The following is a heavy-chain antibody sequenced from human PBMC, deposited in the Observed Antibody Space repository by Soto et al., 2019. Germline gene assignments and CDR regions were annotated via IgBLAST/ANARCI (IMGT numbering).Heavy chain of an antibody. Sequence: SETLSLTCAVSSGSIDNVYWWSWVRQSPGKGLEWIGETSHDGDTNYNPSLEGRVTISIDKSKNQFSLNLSSVTAADTAVYYCARLNGYCISTNCHGYYGMDVWGQGTTVTVSS. J-gene: IGHJ6*02. CDR3: ARLNGYCISTNCHGYYGMDV. CDR2: TSHDGDT. V-gene: IGHV4-4*02. D-gene: IGHD2-2*01. CDR1: SGSIDNVYW.